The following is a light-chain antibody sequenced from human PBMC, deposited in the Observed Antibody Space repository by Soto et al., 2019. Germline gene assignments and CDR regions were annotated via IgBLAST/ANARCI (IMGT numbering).Light chain of an antibody. J-gene: IGLJ3*02. CDR2: EVS. V-gene: IGLV2-8*01. CDR3: SSYARSNPYWV. CDR1: SSDVGAYNY. Sequence: QSALTQPPSASGSPGQSVTISCTGSSSDVGAYNYVSWYQQHPGKAPKLIIYEVSKRPSGVPDRFSGSKSGDTASLTVSGLQAEDEADFHCSSYARSNPYWVFGGGTQLTVL.